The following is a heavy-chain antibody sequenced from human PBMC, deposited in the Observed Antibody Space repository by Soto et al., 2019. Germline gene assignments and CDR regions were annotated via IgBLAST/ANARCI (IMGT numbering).Heavy chain of an antibody. CDR2: IDPSDSYT. Sequence: GASLKSSCKGSGYSFTSYWITWVRQMPGKGLEWMGKIDPSDSYTNYSPSFQGHVTISADKSITTAYLQWSSLKASDTAMYYCARLYTSGSFDFWGQGTLVTVSS. D-gene: IGHD6-19*01. J-gene: IGHJ4*02. CDR1: GYSFTSYW. CDR3: ARLYTSGSFDF. V-gene: IGHV5-10-1*01.